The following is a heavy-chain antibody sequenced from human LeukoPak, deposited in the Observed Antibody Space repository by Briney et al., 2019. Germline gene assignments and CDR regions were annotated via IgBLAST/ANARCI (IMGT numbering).Heavy chain of an antibody. CDR2: IYPGDSDT. Sequence: GESLQISCKGSGYGFTSYWIGWVRQMPGKGLEWMGIIYPGDSDTRYSPSFQGQVTISADKSISTAYLQWSSLKASDTAMYYCATGYAYSYGAYYFDYWGQGTLVTVSS. CDR3: ATGYAYSYGAYYFDY. V-gene: IGHV5-51*01. D-gene: IGHD5-18*01. J-gene: IGHJ4*02. CDR1: GYGFTSYW.